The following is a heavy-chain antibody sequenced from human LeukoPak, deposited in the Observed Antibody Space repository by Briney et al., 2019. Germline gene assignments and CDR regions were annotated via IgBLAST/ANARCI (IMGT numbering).Heavy chain of an antibody. CDR3: AKVSESNYDILTGYYTPYYFDY. CDR1: GFTFSISA. Sequence: QTGGSLRLSCAASGFTFSISAMSWVRQAPGKGLEWVSGISDSGGSTFYADSVKGRFTISRDNSKNILYLQMNSLRADDTAVYYCAKVSESNYDILTGYYTPYYFDYWGQGTLVTVSS. D-gene: IGHD3-9*01. CDR2: ISDSGGST. J-gene: IGHJ4*02. V-gene: IGHV3-23*01.